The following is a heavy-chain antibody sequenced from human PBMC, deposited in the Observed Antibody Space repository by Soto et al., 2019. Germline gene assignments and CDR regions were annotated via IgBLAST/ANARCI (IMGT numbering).Heavy chain of an antibody. CDR3: ARVSITVVRSYYYYCMDV. CDR1: GYTFTSYG. J-gene: IGHJ6*02. D-gene: IGHD2-15*01. CDR2: ISAYNGNT. Sequence: ASVKVSCKASGYTFTSYGISWVRQAPGQGLEWMGWISAYNGNTNYAQKLQGRVTMTTDTSTSTAYMELRSLRSDDTAVYYCARVSITVVRSYYYYCMDVWGQGTTVTVSS. V-gene: IGHV1-18*01.